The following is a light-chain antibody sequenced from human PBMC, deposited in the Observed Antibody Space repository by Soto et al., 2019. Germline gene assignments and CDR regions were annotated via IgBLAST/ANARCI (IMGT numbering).Light chain of an antibody. CDR1: QSITIW. J-gene: IGKJ5*01. Sequence: IQMTQSPSTLSASAGDRVTITCRASQSITIWLDWYQQKPGKAPKLLIYDASTLESGVPSRFSGSGSGTEFTLTISSLQPDDFATYYCQQFHSFPITFGQGTRLEIK. CDR3: QQFHSFPIT. V-gene: IGKV1-5*01. CDR2: DAS.